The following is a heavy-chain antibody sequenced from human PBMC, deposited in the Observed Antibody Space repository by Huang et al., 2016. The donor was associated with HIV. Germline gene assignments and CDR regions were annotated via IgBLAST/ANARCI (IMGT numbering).Heavy chain of an antibody. Sequence: QVQLQESGPGLVKPSETLSLSCTVSGDSVSSASYYWSWIRQPPGWGLEWIGYIYFSGGTNYNPSLKSRVTISIDTSKNQFSLRLSSVTAADTAVYYCVSHGSGTADYWGQGTLVTVSS. CDR1: GDSVSSASYY. CDR2: IYFSGGT. D-gene: IGHD3-10*01. CDR3: VSHGSGTADY. V-gene: IGHV4-61*01. J-gene: IGHJ4*02.